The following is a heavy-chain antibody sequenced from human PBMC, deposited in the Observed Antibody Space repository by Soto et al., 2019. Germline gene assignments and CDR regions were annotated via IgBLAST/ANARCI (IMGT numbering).Heavy chain of an antibody. Sequence: PGGSLRLSCAASGFTFSSYAMSWVRQAPGKGLEWVSAISGSGGSTYYADSVKGRFTISRDNSKNTLYLQMNSLRAEDTAVYYCAKHGHYDILTGYGMDVWGQGTTVTVS. J-gene: IGHJ6*02. CDR2: ISGSGGST. CDR1: GFTFSSYA. CDR3: AKHGHYDILTGYGMDV. D-gene: IGHD3-9*01. V-gene: IGHV3-23*01.